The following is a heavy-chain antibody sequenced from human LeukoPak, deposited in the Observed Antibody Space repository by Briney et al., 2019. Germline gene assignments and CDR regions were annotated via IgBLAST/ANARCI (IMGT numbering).Heavy chain of an antibody. Sequence: SETLSLTCTVSDDSITMYYWTWIRQPPGKGLGWIGYVDHTGSTKFNPSLNGRVSISRDTSNNFFSLRLRSVTAADTAVYFCARGRVSSSTWYSTYYYFFYMDFWGKGTTVTVSS. CDR2: VDHTGST. CDR1: DDSITMYY. J-gene: IGHJ6*03. CDR3: ARGRVSSSTWYSTYYYFFYMDF. V-gene: IGHV4-59*01. D-gene: IGHD4-11*01.